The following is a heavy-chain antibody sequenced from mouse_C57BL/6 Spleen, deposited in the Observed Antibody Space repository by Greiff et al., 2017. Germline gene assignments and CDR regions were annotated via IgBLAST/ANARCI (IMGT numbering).Heavy chain of an antibody. J-gene: IGHJ1*03. CDR2: IYPRDGST. V-gene: IGHV1-78*01. D-gene: IGHD1-1*01. CDR1: GYTFTDHT. CDR3: AREPHYYGSSWWYFDV. Sequence: VQGVESDAELVKPGASVKISCKVSGYTFTDHTIHWMKQRPEKGLEWIGNIYPRDGSTKYNEKFKGKATLTADQSSSTAYMQLNSLPSEDSAVYFCAREPHYYGSSWWYFDVWGTGTPVTVSS.